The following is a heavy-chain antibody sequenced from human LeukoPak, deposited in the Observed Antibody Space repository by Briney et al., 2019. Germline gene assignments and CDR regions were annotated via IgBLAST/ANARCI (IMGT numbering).Heavy chain of an antibody. CDR3: VLGYSYGYLFDY. CDR1: GFTFSSYA. D-gene: IGHD5-18*01. J-gene: IGHJ4*02. CDR2: INQNGNEK. Sequence: GGSLRLSCAASGFTFSSYAIHWVRQAPGKGLEWVAIINQNGNEKYYVDSVKGRSTISRDNAKNSLFFQMNSLRAEDTAVYFCVLGYSYGYLFDYWGQGTLVTVSS. V-gene: IGHV3-7*01.